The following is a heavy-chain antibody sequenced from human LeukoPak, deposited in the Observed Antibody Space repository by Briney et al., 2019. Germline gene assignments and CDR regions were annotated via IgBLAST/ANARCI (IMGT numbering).Heavy chain of an antibody. CDR2: IYHSGST. D-gene: IGHD1-26*01. CDR1: GYSISSGYY. V-gene: IGHV4-38-2*02. J-gene: IGHJ4*02. Sequence: SETLSLTCTVSGYSISSGYYWGWIRQPPGKGLEWIGSIYHSGSTYYNPSLKSRVTISVDTSKNQFSLKLSSVTAADTAVYYCIVGAIPSDYWGQGTLVTVSS. CDR3: IVGAIPSDY.